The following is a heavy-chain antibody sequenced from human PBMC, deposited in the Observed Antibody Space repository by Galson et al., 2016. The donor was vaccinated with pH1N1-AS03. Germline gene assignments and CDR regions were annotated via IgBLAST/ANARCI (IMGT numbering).Heavy chain of an antibody. Sequence: LRLSCAASGFTFNAYAMNWVRQAPGKGHEWVSSISADGINTYYADSLKGRFTISRDNSRNTVSLQMNSLRVEDTAVYYCAKTTGGVSKSGAFDVWGQGTMVTVSS. J-gene: IGHJ3*01. CDR3: AKTTGGVSKSGAFDV. CDR2: ISADGINT. V-gene: IGHV3-23*01. D-gene: IGHD1-1*01. CDR1: GFTFNAYA.